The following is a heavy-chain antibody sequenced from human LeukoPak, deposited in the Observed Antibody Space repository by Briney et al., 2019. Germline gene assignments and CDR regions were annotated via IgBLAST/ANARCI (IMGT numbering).Heavy chain of an antibody. J-gene: IGHJ4*02. D-gene: IGHD5-24*01. Sequence: GPGGSLRLSCAASGFTFDDYGMSWVRQAPGKGLEWVSSINWNGDGTGYAQSVKGRFTISRDNAKNSLYLQMNSLRAEDTAVYYCAREGYSPRDGYNFNFDYWGQGTLVTVSS. V-gene: IGHV3-20*04. CDR1: GFTFDDYG. CDR2: INWNGDGT. CDR3: AREGYSPRDGYNFNFDY.